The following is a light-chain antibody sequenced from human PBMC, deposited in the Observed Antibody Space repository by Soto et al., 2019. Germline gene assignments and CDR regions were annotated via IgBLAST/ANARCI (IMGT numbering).Light chain of an antibody. V-gene: IGLV2-14*01. J-gene: IGLJ2*01. CDR3: SSYTSSSPLEDVV. CDR2: DVS. CDR1: SSDVGGYNY. Sequence: QSALTQPASVSGSPGQSITISCTGTSSDVGGYNYVSWYQQHPGKAPKLMIYDVSNRPSGVSNRFSGSKSGNTASLTSSGLQAEDEADYYCSSYTSSSPLEDVVFGGGTKVTVL.